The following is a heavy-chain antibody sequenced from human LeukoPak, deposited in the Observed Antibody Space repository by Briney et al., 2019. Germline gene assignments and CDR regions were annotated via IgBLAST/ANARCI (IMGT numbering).Heavy chain of an antibody. CDR3: AREYCGGDCYLDY. J-gene: IGHJ4*02. V-gene: IGHV3-53*04. Sequence: GGSLRLSCAASGFTVSSNYMSWVRQAPGKGLERVSVIYSGGSTYYADSVKGRFTTSRHNSKNTLYLQMNSLRAEDTAVYYCAREYCGGDCYLDYWGQGTLVTVSS. CDR1: GFTVSSNY. CDR2: IYSGGST. D-gene: IGHD2-21*02.